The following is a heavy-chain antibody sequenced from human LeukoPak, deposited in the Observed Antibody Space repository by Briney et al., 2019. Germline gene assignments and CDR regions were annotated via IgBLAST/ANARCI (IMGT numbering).Heavy chain of an antibody. CDR1: GGSSSRSY. Sequence: SETLSLTCTVSGGSSSRSYWSWIRQPPGKGLEWIGYIYYNGITKYNPSLKSRVTISLDTSKTQLSLRLTSVTAADTAVYYCARTPLQDIVVVVAGAFDIWGQGTMVTVSS. CDR2: IYYNGIT. CDR3: ARTPLQDIVVVVAGAFDI. J-gene: IGHJ3*02. D-gene: IGHD2-15*01. V-gene: IGHV4-59*01.